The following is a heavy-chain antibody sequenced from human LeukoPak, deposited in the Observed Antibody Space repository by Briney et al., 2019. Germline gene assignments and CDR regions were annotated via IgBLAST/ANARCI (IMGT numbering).Heavy chain of an antibody. D-gene: IGHD1-26*01. CDR2: IYYSGST. J-gene: IGHJ5*02. V-gene: IGHV4-59*12. CDR3: AKASVGARFFDP. CDR1: GGSISSYY. Sequence: SETLSLTCTVSGGSISSYYWNWIRQPPGKGLEWIGYIYYSGSTNYNPSLKSRVTISVDKSKNQFSLKLSSVTAADTAVYYCAKASVGARFFDPWGQGTLVTVSS.